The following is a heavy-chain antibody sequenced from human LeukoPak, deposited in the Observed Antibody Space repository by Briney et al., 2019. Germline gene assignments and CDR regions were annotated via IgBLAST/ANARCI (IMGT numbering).Heavy chain of an antibody. V-gene: IGHV3-33*08. CDR1: GFTFSSYG. J-gene: IGHJ4*02. CDR3: ARDLLSVAPNYYDSRTDFDY. D-gene: IGHD3-22*01. Sequence: GGSLRLSCAASGFTFSSYGMHWVRQAPGKGLEWVAVIWYDGSNKYYADSVKGRFTISRDNSKNTLYLQMNSLRAEDTAVYYCARDLLSVAPNYYDSRTDFDYWGQGTLVTVSS. CDR2: IWYDGSNK.